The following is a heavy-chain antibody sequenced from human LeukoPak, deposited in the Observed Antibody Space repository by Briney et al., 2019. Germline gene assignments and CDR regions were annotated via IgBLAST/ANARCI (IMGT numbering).Heavy chain of an antibody. V-gene: IGHV3-30-3*01. CDR2: ISYDGSNK. CDR1: GFTFGSYA. D-gene: IGHD5-18*01. Sequence: GVSLRLSCAASGFTFGSYAMHWVHQAPGKGLEWVAVISYDGSNKYYADSVKGRFTISRDNSKNTLYLQMNSLRAEDTAVYSCARDRGYSYGYWDYYYGMDVWGQGTTVTVSS. J-gene: IGHJ6*02. CDR3: ARDRGYSYGYWDYYYGMDV.